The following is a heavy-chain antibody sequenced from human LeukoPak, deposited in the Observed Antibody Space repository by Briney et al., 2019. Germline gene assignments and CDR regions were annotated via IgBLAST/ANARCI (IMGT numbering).Heavy chain of an antibody. CDR2: IYYSGST. CDR1: GGSISSYY. Sequence: PSETLSLTCTVSGGSISSYYWSWIRQPPGKGLEWIGYIYYSGSTNYNPSPKSRVTISVDTSKNQFSLKLSSVTAAVTAVYYCAREGTVAGSIDYWGQGTLVTVST. J-gene: IGHJ4*02. CDR3: AREGTVAGSIDY. D-gene: IGHD6-19*01. V-gene: IGHV4-59*01.